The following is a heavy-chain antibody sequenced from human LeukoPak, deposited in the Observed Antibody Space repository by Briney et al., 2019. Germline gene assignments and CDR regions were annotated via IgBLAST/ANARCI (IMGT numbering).Heavy chain of an antibody. CDR2: ISSSGSTI. CDR1: GFSISSYE. Sequence: GGSLRLSCAASGFSISSYEMNWVRQAPGKGLEWVSHISSSGSTIWYADSVKGRFTISRDNAKNPLYLQMNSLRAEDTAVYYCARVELAPYYYYMEVWGKGTTVTVSS. CDR3: ARVELAPYYYYMEV. D-gene: IGHD1-7*01. V-gene: IGHV3-48*03. J-gene: IGHJ6*03.